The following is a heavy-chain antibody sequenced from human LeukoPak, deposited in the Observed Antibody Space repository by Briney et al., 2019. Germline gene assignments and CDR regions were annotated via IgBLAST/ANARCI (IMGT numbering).Heavy chain of an antibody. CDR2: ISSGGSYI. Sequence: GGSLRLSCAASGFTFRTYTMNWVRQAPGKGLEWVSSISSGGSYIYYVDSVKGRFTISRDNAKNSLFLQMNSLRAEDTAVYYCARGNYYGSGSSTSDAFDIWGQGTMVTVSS. V-gene: IGHV3-21*01. CDR3: ARGNYYGSGSSTSDAFDI. J-gene: IGHJ3*02. D-gene: IGHD3-10*01. CDR1: GFTFRTYT.